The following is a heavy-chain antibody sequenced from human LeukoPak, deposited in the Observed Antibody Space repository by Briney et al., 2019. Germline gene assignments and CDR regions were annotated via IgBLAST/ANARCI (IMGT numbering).Heavy chain of an antibody. CDR2: IKQDGSEK. CDR1: GFTFSSYE. Sequence: GGSLRLSCAASGFTFSSYEMNWVRQAPGQGLEWVANIKQDGSEKYYVDSVKGRFTISRDNAKNSLYLQMNSLRAEDTAVYYCARDLGQYYDTSDNWFDPWGQGTLVTVSS. J-gene: IGHJ5*02. CDR3: ARDLGQYYDTSDNWFDP. D-gene: IGHD3-22*01. V-gene: IGHV3-7*01.